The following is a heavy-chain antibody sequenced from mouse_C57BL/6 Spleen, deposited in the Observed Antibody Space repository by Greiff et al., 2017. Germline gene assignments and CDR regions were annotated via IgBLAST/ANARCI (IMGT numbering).Heavy chain of an antibody. D-gene: IGHD1-3*01. CDR2: IDPSDSYT. CDR1: GYTFTSYW. CDR3: ASGAPFDY. V-gene: IGHV1-50*01. J-gene: IGHJ2*01. Sequence: VQLQQPGAELVKPGASVKLSCKASGYTFTSYWMQWVKQRPGQGLEWIGEIDPSDSYTNYNQKFKGKATLTVDTSSSTAYMQLSSLTSEDSAVYYCASGAPFDYWGQGTTLTVSS.